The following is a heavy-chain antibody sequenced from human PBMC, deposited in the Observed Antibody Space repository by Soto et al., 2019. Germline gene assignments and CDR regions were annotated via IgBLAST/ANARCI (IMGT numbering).Heavy chain of an antibody. D-gene: IGHD3-10*01. CDR2: IIYDGSTK. J-gene: IGHJ4*02. CDR1: GFTFSSYG. CDR3: AKDRMGAGVRGYFDY. Sequence: QVQLVESGGGVVQPGRSLRLSCAASGFTFSSYGMHWVRQAPGKGLEWLAVIIYDGSTKYYADSVKGRFTIPRDNSKSTLYLQMNSLRAEDTAVYYCAKDRMGAGVRGYFDYWGQGTLVTVSS. V-gene: IGHV3-30*18.